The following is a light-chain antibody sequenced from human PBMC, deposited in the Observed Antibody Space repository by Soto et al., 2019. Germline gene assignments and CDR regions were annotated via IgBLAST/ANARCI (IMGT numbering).Light chain of an antibody. CDR1: QSVSRY. J-gene: IGKJ4*01. V-gene: IGKV3-11*01. CDR2: DAS. Sequence: DIVLTQSPATLSLSPGERATLSCRASQSVSRYLAWYQQKPGQAPRLLIYDASNRATGIPARFSGSGSGTDFTITISSLEPEDFAVYYCQQRSDWLSTFGGGTKVEI. CDR3: QQRSDWLST.